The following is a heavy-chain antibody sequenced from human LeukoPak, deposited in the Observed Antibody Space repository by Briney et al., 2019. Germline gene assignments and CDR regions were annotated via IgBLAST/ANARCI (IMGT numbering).Heavy chain of an antibody. CDR1: GYTFTSYG. D-gene: IGHD3-3*01. J-gene: IGHJ4*02. CDR2: ISAYNGNT. Sequence: ASVKVSFKASGYTFTSYGISWVRQAPGQGLEWMGWISAYNGNTNYAQQLQGRVTMTTDTSMSTAYMELRSLRSDDTAVYYCARGPRYYDFWSGYSFDYWGQGTLVTVSS. V-gene: IGHV1-18*01. CDR3: ARGPRYYDFWSGYSFDY.